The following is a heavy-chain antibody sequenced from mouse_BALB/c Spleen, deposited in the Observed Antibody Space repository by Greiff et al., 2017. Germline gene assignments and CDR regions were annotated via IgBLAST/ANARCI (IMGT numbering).Heavy chain of an antibody. CDR3: ARPPWAFPTANFDD. V-gene: IGHV1S127*01. CDR1: GYTFTSYW. CDR2: IDPSNSET. D-gene: IGHD1-2*01. Sequence: QVQLQQSGPELVRPGASVKMSCKASGYTFTSYWMHWVKQRPGQGLEWIGTIDPSNSETRLNQKFKDKATLNVDKSSNTAYMQLSSLTSEDSAVYYCARPPWAFPTANFDDWGQGTTLTVSS. J-gene: IGHJ2*01.